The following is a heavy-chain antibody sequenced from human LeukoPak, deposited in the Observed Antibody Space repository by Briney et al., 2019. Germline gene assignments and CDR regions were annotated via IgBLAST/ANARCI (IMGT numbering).Heavy chain of an antibody. D-gene: IGHD2-2*01. V-gene: IGHV3-11*04. CDR1: GFTFSDYY. J-gene: IGHJ4*02. Sequence: GGSLRLSCAASGFTFSDYYMSWLRQAPGKGLEWVSYISSDSSTIYYADSVKGRFTISRDNAKNSLYLQMNSLRTEDTAVYYCANTEYQRLGTDYWGQGALVTVSS. CDR2: ISSDSSTI. CDR3: ANTEYQRLGTDY.